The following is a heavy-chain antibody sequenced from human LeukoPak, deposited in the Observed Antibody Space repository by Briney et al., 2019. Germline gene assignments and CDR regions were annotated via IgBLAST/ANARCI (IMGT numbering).Heavy chain of an antibody. CDR2: INPHSGGT. CDR1: GYTFNAYY. D-gene: IGHD5-18*01. J-gene: IGHJ6*03. Sequence: ASVKVSCKASGYTFNAYYIHWVRQAPGQGLEWMGWINPHSGGTNSTQKFQDRVTLTRDRSISTVYMELSRLRSDDTAVYYCARDRDSYGDYYFFYMDVWGKGTTVAVSS. CDR3: ARDRDSYGDYYFFYMDV. V-gene: IGHV1-2*02.